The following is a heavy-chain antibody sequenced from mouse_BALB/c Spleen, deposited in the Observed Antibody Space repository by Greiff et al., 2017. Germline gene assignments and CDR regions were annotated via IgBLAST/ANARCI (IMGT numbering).Heavy chain of an antibody. Sequence: EVKLVESGGGLVKPGGSLKLSCAASGFTFSSYTMSWVRQTPEKRLEWVATISSGGSYTYYPDSVKGRFTISRDNAKNTLYLQMSSLKSEDTAMYYCTRDRGYGSSYVWYFDVWGAGTTVTVSS. CDR3: TRDRGYGSSYVWYFDV. V-gene: IGHV5-6-4*01. J-gene: IGHJ1*01. D-gene: IGHD1-1*01. CDR1: GFTFSSYT. CDR2: ISSGGSYT.